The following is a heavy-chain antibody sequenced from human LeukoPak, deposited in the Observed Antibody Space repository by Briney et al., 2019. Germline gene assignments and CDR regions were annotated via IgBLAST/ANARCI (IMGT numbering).Heavy chain of an antibody. J-gene: IGHJ4*02. Sequence: SQTLSLTCAVSVGSLSSGGYSWSWIRQPPGKGLEWIGYIYHSGSTYYNPSLKSRVTISVDRSKNQFSLKLSSVTAADTAVYYCARGRDFDYWGQGTLVTVSS. CDR3: ARGRDFDY. CDR1: VGSLSSGGYS. V-gene: IGHV4-30-2*01. CDR2: IYHSGST.